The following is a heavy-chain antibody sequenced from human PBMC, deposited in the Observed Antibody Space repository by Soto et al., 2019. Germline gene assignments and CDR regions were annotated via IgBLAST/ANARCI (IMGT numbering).Heavy chain of an antibody. V-gene: IGHV3-23*01. CDR3: AKDEYDDCNWGSDCDY. CDR1: GFTFSSYA. CDR2: ISGSGGST. D-gene: IGHD3-16*01. J-gene: IGHJ4*02. Sequence: GGSLRLSCAAFGFTFSSYAISWIRQAPGKGLEWVSAISGSGGSTYYADSVKGRFTISRDNYKNTLYLQMNILRAEDTVLYYCAKDEYDDCNWGSDCDYWGQGTLVTVSS.